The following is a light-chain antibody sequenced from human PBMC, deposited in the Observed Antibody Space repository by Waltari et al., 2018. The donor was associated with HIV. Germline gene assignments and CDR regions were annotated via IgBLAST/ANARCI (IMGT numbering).Light chain of an antibody. CDR1: QAISTY. Sequence: DIQLTQSPSSLSASLVDRVVLTCRASQAISTYLNWYQRKAGKAPVLLVYSASTLQSGAPSRFRGSGSGRDFTLSISGLQPEDFATYFCQQSYESPFNFGPGTK. J-gene: IGKJ3*01. V-gene: IGKV1-39*01. CDR3: QQSYESPFN. CDR2: SAS.